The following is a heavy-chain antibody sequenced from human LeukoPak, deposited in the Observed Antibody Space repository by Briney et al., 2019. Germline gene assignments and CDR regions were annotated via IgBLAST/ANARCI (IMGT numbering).Heavy chain of an antibody. Sequence: ASVKVSCKASGYTFTSYGISWVRQAPGQGLEWMGWISAYNGNTNYAQKLQGRVTMTTDTSTSTAYMELRSLRSDDTAVYYCARALTVDTAMDNIFDYWGQGTLVTVSS. V-gene: IGHV1-18*01. J-gene: IGHJ4*02. CDR3: ARALTVDTAMDNIFDY. CDR2: ISAYNGNT. CDR1: GYTFTSYG. D-gene: IGHD5-18*01.